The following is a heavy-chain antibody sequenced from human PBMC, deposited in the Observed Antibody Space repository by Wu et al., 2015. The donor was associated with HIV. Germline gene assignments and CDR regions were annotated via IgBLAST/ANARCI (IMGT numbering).Heavy chain of an antibody. CDR1: GYTFTSYD. D-gene: IGHD4-23*01. J-gene: IGHJ4*02. Sequence: QVQLVQSGAEVKKPGASVKVSCKASGYTFTSYDINWVRQATGQGLEWMGWMNPNSGNTGYAQKFQGRVTMTRNTSISTAYMELSSLRSEDTAVYYCARGHLFNYGGNFAVFDYWGQGTLVTVSS. CDR3: ARGHLFNYGGNFAVFDY. CDR2: MNPNSGNT. V-gene: IGHV1-8*01.